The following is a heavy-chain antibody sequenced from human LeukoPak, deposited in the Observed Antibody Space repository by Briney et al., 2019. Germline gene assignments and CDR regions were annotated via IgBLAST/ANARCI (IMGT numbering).Heavy chain of an antibody. D-gene: IGHD2-21*01. CDR1: GGPISSYY. V-gene: IGHV4-59*01. J-gene: IGHJ5*02. Sequence: SETLSLTCSVSGGPISSYYWSWIRQPPGKGLEWIGYMHYSGSTNYNPSLKSRVTISVDTSNKQFSLTLSSVTAADTAVYYCARDAGGGDSWGQGTLVTVSS. CDR2: MHYSGST. CDR3: ARDAGGGDS.